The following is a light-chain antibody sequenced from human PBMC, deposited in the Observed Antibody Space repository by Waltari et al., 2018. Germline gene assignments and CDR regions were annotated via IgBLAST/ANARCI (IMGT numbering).Light chain of an antibody. CDR1: QNIFRT. J-gene: IGKJ1*01. Sequence: EIVLTQSPGTLSLSPGERATLSCRASQNIFRTLAWYQQKPGQAPRLLIYGAYTRATGIPDRFSGSGSGTDFSLTISVLDPEDFAVYYCQHYVRLPVTFGQGTKVEIK. CDR2: GAY. CDR3: QHYVRLPVT. V-gene: IGKV3-20*01.